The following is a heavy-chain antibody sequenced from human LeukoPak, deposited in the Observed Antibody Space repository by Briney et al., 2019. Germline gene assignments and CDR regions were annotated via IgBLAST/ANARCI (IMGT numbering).Heavy chain of an antibody. Sequence: GGSLRLSCVASGITFRSSSMHWVRQAPGKGLEWLAFIRFDGSTKYYADSVKGRFTVSRDNSKSTLNLQMNSLRAEDTAVYYCAQPDFWGQGTLVTVSS. CDR3: AQPDF. J-gene: IGHJ4*02. V-gene: IGHV3-30*02. CDR2: IRFDGSTK. CDR1: GITFRSSS.